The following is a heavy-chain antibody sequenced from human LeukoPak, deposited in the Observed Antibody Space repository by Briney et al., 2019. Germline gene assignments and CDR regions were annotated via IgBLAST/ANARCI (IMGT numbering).Heavy chain of an antibody. J-gene: IGHJ4*02. V-gene: IGHV3-15*04. CDR2: IENKTDGGTT. Sequence: GGSLRLSCAASGFSFSDAWMSWVRQIPGKGLEWVGRIENKTDGGTTDYAAPVKGRFTISRDDSTNTLYLQMNSLKSEDTAVYYCTTYGSGRKFDYWGQGILVTVSS. CDR3: TTYGSGRKFDY. CDR1: GFSFSDAW. D-gene: IGHD3-10*01.